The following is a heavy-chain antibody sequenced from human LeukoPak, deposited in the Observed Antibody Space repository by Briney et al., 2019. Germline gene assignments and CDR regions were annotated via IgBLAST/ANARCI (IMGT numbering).Heavy chain of an antibody. CDR3: ARDQGGVVRGVIDWFDP. V-gene: IGHV4-31*03. CDR1: GGSIRSGSFY. D-gene: IGHD3-10*01. CDR2: IYYSGTT. Sequence: PSQTLSLTCTVSGGSIRSGSFYWTWIRQHPGKGLEWIGYIYYSGTTYYNPSPKSRVSISIDTSKNQFALKLSSVTAADTAVYYCARDQGGVVRGVIDWFDPWGQGALVTVSS. J-gene: IGHJ5*02.